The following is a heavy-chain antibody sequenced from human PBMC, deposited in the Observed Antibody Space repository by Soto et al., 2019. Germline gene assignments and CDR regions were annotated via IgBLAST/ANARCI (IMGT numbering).Heavy chain of an antibody. V-gene: IGHV1-18*01. CDR3: ARGVQYGANTRWYEP. Sequence: ASVKVSCKASGYTFASYGISWVRQAPGQGLEWVAWISGYTGDTHYAQKLQDRVTLTTDTSTNIVYMELRSLGSDDTAVYFCARGVQYGANTRWYEPWGQGTLVTVSS. CDR1: GYTFASYG. J-gene: IGHJ5*02. D-gene: IGHD4-17*01. CDR2: ISGYTGDT.